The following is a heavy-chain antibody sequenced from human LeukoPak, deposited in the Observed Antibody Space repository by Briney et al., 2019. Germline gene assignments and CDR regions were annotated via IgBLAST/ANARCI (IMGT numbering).Heavy chain of an antibody. J-gene: IGHJ3*02. V-gene: IGHV3-9*01. CDR1: GFTFDDYA. CDR3: AKDIQYYDSGSYAGAAFDI. CDR2: ISWNSGSK. D-gene: IGHD3-10*01. Sequence: GGSLRLSCAASGFTFDDYAMHWVRQAPGKGLEWVSGISWNSGSKGCADSVKGRFTISRDNAKNSLYLQMNSLRAEDTALYYCAKDIQYYDSGSYAGAAFDIWGQGTMVTVSS.